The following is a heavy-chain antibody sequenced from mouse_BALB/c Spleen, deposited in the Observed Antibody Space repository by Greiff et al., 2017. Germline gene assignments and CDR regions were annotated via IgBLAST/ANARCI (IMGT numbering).Heavy chain of an antibody. V-gene: IGHV3-2*02. Sequence: VKVEESGPGLVKPSQSLSLTCTVTGYSITSDYAWNWIRQFPGNKLEWMGYISYSGSTSYNPSLKSRISITRDTSKNQFFLQLNSVTTEDTATYYCARGGPHWYFDVWGAGTTVTVSS. CDR2: ISYSGST. CDR3: ARGGPHWYFDV. J-gene: IGHJ1*01. CDR1: GYSITSDYA.